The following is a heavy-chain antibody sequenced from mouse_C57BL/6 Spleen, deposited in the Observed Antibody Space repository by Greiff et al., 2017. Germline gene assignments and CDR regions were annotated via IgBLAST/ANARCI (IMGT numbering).Heavy chain of an antibody. Sequence: QVQLQQSGAELARPGASVKLSCKASGYTFTSYGISWVKQRTGQGLEWIGEIYPRSGNTYYNEKFKGKATLTADKSSSTAYMELRSLTSEDSAVYFCAREGGSTVVATDYAMDYWGQGTSVTVSS. D-gene: IGHD1-1*01. CDR3: AREGGSTVVATDYAMDY. CDR1: GYTFTSYG. J-gene: IGHJ4*01. CDR2: IYPRSGNT. V-gene: IGHV1-81*01.